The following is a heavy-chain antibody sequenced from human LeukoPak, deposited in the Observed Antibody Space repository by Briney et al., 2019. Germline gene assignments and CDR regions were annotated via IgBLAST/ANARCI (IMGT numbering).Heavy chain of an antibody. V-gene: IGHV3-23*01. CDR2: ISGSGGST. D-gene: IGHD3-22*01. CDR3: AKQLSYYDSSGYPNWFDP. Sequence: GGSLRLSCAASGFTFSSYAMSWVRQAPGKGLEWVSAISGSGGSTYYADSVKGRFTISRDNSKNTLYLQMNSLRAEDTAVYYCAKQLSYYDSSGYPNWFDPWGQGTLVIVSS. CDR1: GFTFSSYA. J-gene: IGHJ5*02.